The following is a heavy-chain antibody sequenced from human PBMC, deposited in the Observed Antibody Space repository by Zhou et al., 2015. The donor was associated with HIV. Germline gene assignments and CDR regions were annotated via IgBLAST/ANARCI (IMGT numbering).Heavy chain of an antibody. CDR1: GYTFTTYD. CDR3: ARTSEDCSSTSCHNWAFDI. D-gene: IGHD2-2*02. V-gene: IGHV1-8*01. CDR2: MNTGGGQT. Sequence: QVQLVQSGAEVKKPGASVKVSCKASGYTFTTYDINWMRQATGQRPEWMGWMNTGGGQTGYAQKFQGRVTMTRDTSISTAYMELSGLTSEDTAMYYCARTSEDCSSTSCHNWAFDIWGQGTMVTVSS. J-gene: IGHJ3*02.